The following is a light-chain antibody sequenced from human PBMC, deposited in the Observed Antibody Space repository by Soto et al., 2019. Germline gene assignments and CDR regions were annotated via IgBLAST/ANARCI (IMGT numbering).Light chain of an antibody. CDR1: QDVSDY. J-gene: IGKJ5*01. CDR3: QYLNGAPTIT. Sequence: DIQLAQSRFCRSASVGYRCTITSRVNQDVSDYLAWYQHAPGKAPNLLIYAAYTLQSGVPSRFSDSGSGTEFSLTITSLQPEDFATYYCQYLNGAPTITFGQGTRLKI. CDR2: AAY. V-gene: IGKV1-9*01.